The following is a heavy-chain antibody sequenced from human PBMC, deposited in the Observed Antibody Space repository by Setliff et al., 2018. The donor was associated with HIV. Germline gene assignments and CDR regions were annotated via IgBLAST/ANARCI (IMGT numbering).Heavy chain of an antibody. CDR2: INPNSGGT. V-gene: IGHV1-2*02. CDR3: ARTGDYYYYYMDV. Sequence: GASVKVSCKASGYTFTGYYMHWVRQAPGQGLEWMGWINPNSGGTNYAQKFQGRVTMTRDTSSSTAYMELSRLRSDDTAVYYCARTGDYYYYYMDVWGKGTTVTVSS. J-gene: IGHJ6*03. CDR1: GYTFTGYY.